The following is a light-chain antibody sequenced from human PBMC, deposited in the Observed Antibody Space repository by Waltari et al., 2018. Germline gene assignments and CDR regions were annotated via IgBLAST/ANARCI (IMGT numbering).Light chain of an antibody. V-gene: IGKV3-20*01. CDR1: QSVSSSY. CDR2: GAF. J-gene: IGKJ3*01. CDR3: QQYGSSPGFT. Sequence: EIVLTQSPGTLSLSPGERATLSCRASQSVSSSYLAWYQQKPGPAPRLLIYGAFSRATSIPDRFSGSGSGTDFTLTISRLEPEDFAVYYCQQYGSSPGFTFGPGTKVDIK.